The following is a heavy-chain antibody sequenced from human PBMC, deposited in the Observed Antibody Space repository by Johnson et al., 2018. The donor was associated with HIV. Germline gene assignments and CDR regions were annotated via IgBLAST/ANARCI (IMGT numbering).Heavy chain of an antibody. CDR1: EFTFSSYG. D-gene: IGHD3-16*02. J-gene: IGHJ3*02. V-gene: IGHV3-30*02. Sequence: QVQLVESGGGVVQPGGSLRLSCAASEFTFSSYGMHWVRQAPGKGLEWVAFIRYAGSNKYYANSVKGRFTISRDNSKNTLYLQMNSLRAADTAVYYCAKGGWGKGVIVTTFDIWGQGTMVTVSS. CDR2: IRYAGSNK. CDR3: AKGGWGKGVIVTTFDI.